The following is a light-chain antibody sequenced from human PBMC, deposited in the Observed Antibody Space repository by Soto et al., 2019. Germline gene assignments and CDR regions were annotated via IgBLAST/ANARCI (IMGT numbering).Light chain of an antibody. Sequence: DIQMTQSPSSLSASVGDRVTITCRASQGISNFVAWYQQIPGKVPKLLIYGASTLQSGVPSRFSGSGSGTEFTLTISSLQPEDVATYYCQKYNSAPWTFGHGTKVEIK. J-gene: IGKJ1*01. CDR3: QKYNSAPWT. V-gene: IGKV1-27*01. CDR1: QGISNF. CDR2: GAS.